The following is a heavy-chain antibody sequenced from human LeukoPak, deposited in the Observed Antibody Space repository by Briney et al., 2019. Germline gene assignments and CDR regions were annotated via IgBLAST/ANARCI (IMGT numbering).Heavy chain of an antibody. Sequence: PSETLSLTCTVSGGSISSYYWSWLRQPPGKGREWVGYIYYSGSTNYNPSLKSRVTISVDTSKNQFSLKLSSVTAADTAVYYCARQGYGLTYFDYRGQGTLVTVSS. CDR1: GGSISSYY. V-gene: IGHV4-59*08. CDR3: ARQGYGLTYFDY. D-gene: IGHD5-18*01. CDR2: IYYSGST. J-gene: IGHJ4*02.